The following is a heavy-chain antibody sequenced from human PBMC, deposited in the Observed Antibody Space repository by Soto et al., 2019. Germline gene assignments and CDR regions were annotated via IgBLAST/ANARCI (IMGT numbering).Heavy chain of an antibody. CDR1: GYTFSDYY. CDR2: INPNSGGT. J-gene: IGHJ4*02. CDR3: AREPATAKPEGVDF. Sequence: ASVKVSCKASGYTFSDYYIHWVRQAPGQGLEWMGWINPNSGGTKYAPKFQGGVTMTRDTSITTAYMELSRLRSGDTAVYYCAREPATAKPEGVDFWGQGTLVTVST. D-gene: IGHD1-1*01. V-gene: IGHV1-2*02.